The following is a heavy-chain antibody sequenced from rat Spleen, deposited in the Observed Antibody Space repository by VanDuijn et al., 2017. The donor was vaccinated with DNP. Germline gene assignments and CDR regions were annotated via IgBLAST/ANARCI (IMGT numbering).Heavy chain of an antibody. CDR1: GFTFSNYY. CDR3: ARQKFNLYYFDS. CDR2: ISSSGSRT. V-gene: IGHV5-7*01. Sequence: EVQLVESGGGLVQPGRSLKVSCAVSGFTFSNYYMAWVRQAPKKGLEWVATISSSGSRTYYPDSVKGRFIISRDKAKSSLYLQMNSLKSEDTATYYCARQKFNLYYFDSWGQGVMVSVSS. D-gene: IGHD3-4*01. J-gene: IGHJ2*01.